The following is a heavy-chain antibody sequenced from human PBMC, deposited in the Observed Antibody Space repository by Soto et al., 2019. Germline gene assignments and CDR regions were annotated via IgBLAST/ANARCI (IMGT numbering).Heavy chain of an antibody. Sequence: QVQLQESGPGLVKPSQTLSLTCTVSGGSISSGGYYWSWIRQHPGKGLEWIGSIYYSGSTYYNPSLKSRVTISVDTSKNQFSLKLSFMTAADTAVYYCARVGGINWFDPWGQVTLVTVSS. J-gene: IGHJ5*02. V-gene: IGHV4-31*03. CDR3: ARVGGINWFDP. CDR2: IYYSGST. CDR1: GGSISSGGYY. D-gene: IGHD3-16*01.